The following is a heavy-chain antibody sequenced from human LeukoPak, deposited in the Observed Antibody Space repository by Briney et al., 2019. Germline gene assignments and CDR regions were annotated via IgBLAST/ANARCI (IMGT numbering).Heavy chain of an antibody. CDR1: GYTFTSYD. CDR2: TNPNSGNT. V-gene: IGHV1-8*01. Sequence: ASVKVSCKASGYTFTSYDINWVRQATGQGLEWMGWTNPNSGNTGYAQKFQGRVTMTRNTSISTAYMELSSLRSEDTAVYYCARESSSAGPYYYYYMDVWGKGTTVTVSS. CDR3: ARESSSAGPYYYYYMDV. J-gene: IGHJ6*03. D-gene: IGHD6-6*01.